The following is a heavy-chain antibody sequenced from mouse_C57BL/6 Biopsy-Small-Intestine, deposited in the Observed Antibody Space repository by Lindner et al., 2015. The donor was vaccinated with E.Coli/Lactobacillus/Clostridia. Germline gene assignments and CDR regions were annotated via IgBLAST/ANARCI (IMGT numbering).Heavy chain of an antibody. CDR2: ISDDSDNT. V-gene: IGHV1-81*01. J-gene: IGHJ4*01. Sequence: KVSCKSSGYTSFNPWFQLGATGPWDRGLEWMGWISDDSDNTNYAEKFQGRITLGTDTSTTTRYMELRNLRSDDTAIYYCARGYYFQYWGQGSLVTVSS. CDR3: ARGYYFQY. CDR1: GYTSFNPW. D-gene: IGHD2-3*01.